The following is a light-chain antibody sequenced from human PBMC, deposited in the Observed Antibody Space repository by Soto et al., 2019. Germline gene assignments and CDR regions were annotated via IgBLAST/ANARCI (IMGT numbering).Light chain of an antibody. J-gene: IGLJ1*01. CDR3: QVWDSSSDHYV. CDR1: KIGSKS. V-gene: IGLV3-21*04. Sequence: SYELTQPPSVSVAPGKTARITCGGNKIGSKSVHWYQQKPGQAPVLVIYYDSDRPSGIPERFSGSNSGSTATLTISRVEAGDEADYYCQVWDSSSDHYVFGTGTKLTVL. CDR2: YDS.